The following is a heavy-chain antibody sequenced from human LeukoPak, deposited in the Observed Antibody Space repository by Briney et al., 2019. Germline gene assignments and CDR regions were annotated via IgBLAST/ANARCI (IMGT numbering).Heavy chain of an antibody. CDR2: ISYDGSNK. V-gene: IGHV3-30*04. Sequence: GGSLRLSCAASGFTFSSYAMHWVRQAPGKGLEWVAVISYDGSNKYYADSVKGRFTISRDNSKNTLYLQMNSLKAEDTAVYYCAKDTTSSGWYPHYYFDYWGQGTLVTVSS. J-gene: IGHJ4*02. CDR3: AKDTTSSGWYPHYYFDY. CDR1: GFTFSSYA. D-gene: IGHD6-19*01.